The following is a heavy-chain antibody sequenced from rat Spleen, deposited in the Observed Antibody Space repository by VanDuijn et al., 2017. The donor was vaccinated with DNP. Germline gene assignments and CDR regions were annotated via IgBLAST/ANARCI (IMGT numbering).Heavy chain of an antibody. Sequence: EVQLMESGGGLVQPGRSLKLSCAASGFTFNNYYMAWVRQAPKKGLEWVATISYEGSSTYYRDSVKGRFTISRDNAKSTLYLQMDSLRSEDTATYFCARGSGTYYWYFDFWGPGTMVTVSS. V-gene: IGHV5-7*01. D-gene: IGHD5-1*01. CDR3: ARGSGTYYWYFDF. J-gene: IGHJ1*01. CDR2: ISYEGSST. CDR1: GFTFNNYY.